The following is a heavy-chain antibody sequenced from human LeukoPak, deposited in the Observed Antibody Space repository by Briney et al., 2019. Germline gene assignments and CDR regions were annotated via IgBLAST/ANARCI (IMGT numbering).Heavy chain of an antibody. CDR3: ARDPSNTSGRYAYFDY. D-gene: IGHD6-19*01. Sequence: GASVKVSCKASGFTFNRYGISWVRQAPGQGLEWMGWISAYNGDTIYAQNFQGRVTMTTNRSTSTAYMELRSLISDDTAVYYCARDPSNTSGRYAYFDYWGQGTLVTVSS. CDR2: ISAYNGDT. V-gene: IGHV1-18*01. CDR1: GFTFNRYG. J-gene: IGHJ4*02.